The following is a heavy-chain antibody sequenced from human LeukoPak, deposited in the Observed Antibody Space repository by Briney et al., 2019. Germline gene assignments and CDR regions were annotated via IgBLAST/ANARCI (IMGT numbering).Heavy chain of an antibody. CDR3: ARARVLLWFGEFAVDAFDI. J-gene: IGHJ3*02. CDR1: GFTFSSYA. CDR2: ISYDGSNK. Sequence: GGSLRLSCAASGFTFSSYAMHWVRQAPGKGLEWVAVISYDGSNKYYADSVKGRFTISRDNSKTTLYLQMNSLRAEDTAVYYCARARVLLWFGEFAVDAFDIWGQGTMVTVSS. V-gene: IGHV3-30-3*01. D-gene: IGHD3-10*01.